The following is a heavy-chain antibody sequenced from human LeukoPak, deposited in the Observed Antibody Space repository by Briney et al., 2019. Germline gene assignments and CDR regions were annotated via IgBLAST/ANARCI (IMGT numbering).Heavy chain of an antibody. J-gene: IGHJ4*02. D-gene: IGHD1-1*01. CDR3: ATTKQACRYFDY. CDR2: INPSGGNT. Sequence: PGGSLRLSCAGSGFTFSSNPLSWVRQAPGKGLEWVSAINPSGGNTYYADSVRGRFTISRDNSKNTLYLQMNTLRAEDTAVYYCATTKQACRYFDYWGQGTLVTVSS. V-gene: IGHV3-23*01. CDR1: GFTFSSNP.